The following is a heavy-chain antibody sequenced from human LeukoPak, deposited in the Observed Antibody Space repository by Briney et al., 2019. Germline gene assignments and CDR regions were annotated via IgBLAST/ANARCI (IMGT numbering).Heavy chain of an antibody. J-gene: IGHJ6*02. V-gene: IGHV4-61*01. CDR2: IYYSGST. CDR3: ARGSDIVVVPAATYYYYGMDV. D-gene: IGHD2-2*01. CDR1: GGSVSSGNYY. Sequence: PSETLSLTCTVSGGSVSSGNYYWSWIRQPPGKGLEWIGYIYYSGSTNYNPSLKSRVTISVDTSKNQFSLKLSSVTAADTAVYYCARGSDIVVVPAATYYYYGMDVWGQGTTVTVSS.